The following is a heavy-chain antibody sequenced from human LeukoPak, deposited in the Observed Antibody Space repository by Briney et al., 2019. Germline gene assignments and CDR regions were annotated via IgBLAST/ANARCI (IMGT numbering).Heavy chain of an antibody. CDR1: GFTFSSYD. J-gene: IGHJ4*02. D-gene: IGHD3-22*01. CDR3: ARSYYYDSSGYYDTFSSFDY. V-gene: IGHV3-30*03. CDR2: ISYDGSNK. Sequence: PGGSLRLSCAASGFTFSSYDMHWVRQAPGKGLEWVAVISYDGSNKYYADSVKGRFTISRDNSKNTLYPQMNSLRAEDTAVYYCARSYYYDSSGYYDTFSSFDYWGQGTLVTVSS.